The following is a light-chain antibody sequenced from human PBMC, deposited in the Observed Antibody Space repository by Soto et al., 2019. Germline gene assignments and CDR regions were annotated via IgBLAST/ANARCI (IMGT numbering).Light chain of an antibody. CDR3: QKYNKAPWK. J-gene: IGKJ1*01. V-gene: IGKV1-27*01. CDR2: GTS. Sequence: DIQMTQSPPSLSASVGDRVTITCRTSPDFEGFLAWYQQKPGTAPKLLVYGTSTLQSGVPSWFSGSGWGTDFILTISSLQPEDVATYYCQKYNKAPWKFGQGTKV. CDR1: PDFEGF.